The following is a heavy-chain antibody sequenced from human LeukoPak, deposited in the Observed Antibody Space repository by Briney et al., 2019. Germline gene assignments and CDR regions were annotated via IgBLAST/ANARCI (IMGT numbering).Heavy chain of an antibody. CDR2: ISGDGGST. Sequence: GGSLRLSCAASGFTFDDYAMHWVRQAPGKGLEWVSLISGDGGSTYYADSVKGRSTISRDNSKNSLYLQMNSLRTEDTALYYCAKDMTFGVVNLFDYWGQGTLVTVSS. V-gene: IGHV3-43*02. CDR1: GFTFDDYA. D-gene: IGHD3-3*01. CDR3: AKDMTFGVVNLFDY. J-gene: IGHJ4*02.